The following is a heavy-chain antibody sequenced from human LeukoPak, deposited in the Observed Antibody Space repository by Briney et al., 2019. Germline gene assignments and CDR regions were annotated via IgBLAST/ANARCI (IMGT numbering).Heavy chain of an antibody. Sequence: PSETLSLTCTVSGGSISSGSYYWSWIRQPAGKGLEWIGRIYTSGSTNYNPSLKSRVIMSVDTSKNQLSLKLSSVTAADTAVYYCASRPIPVDIFDSWGQGTLVTVSS. CDR2: IYTSGST. CDR3: ASRPIPVDIFDS. V-gene: IGHV4-61*02. D-gene: IGHD6-19*01. J-gene: IGHJ4*02. CDR1: GGSISSGSYY.